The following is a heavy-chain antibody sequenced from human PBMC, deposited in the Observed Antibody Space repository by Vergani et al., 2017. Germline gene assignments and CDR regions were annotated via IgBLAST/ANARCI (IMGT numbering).Heavy chain of an antibody. J-gene: IGHJ6*02. V-gene: IGHV1-69*12. CDR2: IIPIFGTA. Sequence: QVQPVQSGAEVKKPGSSVKVSCKASGGTFSSYAISWVRQAPGQGLEWMGGIIPIFGTANYAQKFQGRVTITADESTSTAYMELSSLRSEDTAVYYCARGDPYDILTGYYKGYYYGMDVWGQGTTVTVSS. CDR1: GGTFSSYA. CDR3: ARGDPYDILTGYYKGYYYGMDV. D-gene: IGHD3-9*01.